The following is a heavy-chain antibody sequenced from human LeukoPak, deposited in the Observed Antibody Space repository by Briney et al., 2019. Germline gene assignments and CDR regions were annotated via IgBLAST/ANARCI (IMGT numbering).Heavy chain of an antibody. D-gene: IGHD1-20*01. CDR1: GFPFSSYW. J-gene: IGHJ4*02. CDR3: ATTYNWNYFAY. V-gene: IGHV3-7*05. Sequence: PGGSLRLSCAASGFPFSSYWMSWVRQTLGKGLEWVANIKEDGSEKYYVDSVKGRFTISRDKAKNSLYLQMNSLRAEDTAVYYCATTYNWNYFAYWGQGTLVTVSS. CDR2: IKEDGSEK.